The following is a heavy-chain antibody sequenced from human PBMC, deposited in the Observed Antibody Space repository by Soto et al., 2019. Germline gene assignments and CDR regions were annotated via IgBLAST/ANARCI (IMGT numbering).Heavy chain of an antibody. Sequence: QVQLQESGPGLVKPSGTLSLTCAVSGGSITSANWWTWVRQPPGGGLEWIGGISHSGITNYKASLKSRVTMSVDKTKNDVSLKLTSVTAADTAVYYCARVLRGWFDPWGQGTPVTVSS. CDR1: GGSITSANW. V-gene: IGHV4-4*02. J-gene: IGHJ5*02. CDR2: ISHSGIT. CDR3: ARVLRGWFDP.